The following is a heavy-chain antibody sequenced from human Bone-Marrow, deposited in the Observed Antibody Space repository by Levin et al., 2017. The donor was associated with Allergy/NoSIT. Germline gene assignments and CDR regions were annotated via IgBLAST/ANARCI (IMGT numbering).Heavy chain of an antibody. Sequence: KISCKASGGTFSSSTFSWVRQAPGQGLEWMGRIVPILGTTNYAQNFQGRVTITADKSTSTVYMDLSGLRSEDTAVYYCARVPVMMIQVADDAFDMWGQGTMVSVSS. CDR1: GGTFSSST. V-gene: IGHV1-69*08. CDR3: ARVPVMMIQVADDAFDM. D-gene: IGHD3-22*01. J-gene: IGHJ3*02. CDR2: IVPILGTT.